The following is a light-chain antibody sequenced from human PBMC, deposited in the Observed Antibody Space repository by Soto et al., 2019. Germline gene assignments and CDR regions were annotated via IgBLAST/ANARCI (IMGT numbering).Light chain of an antibody. CDR3: QQYNSYEGT. Sequence: DIQMTQSPSTLSASAGDRVTITCRASQSISSWLAWYQQKPGKAPKLLIFDGSSLESGVPSRFSGSGSGTDFSLTISSLLPDDFATHYCQQYNSYEGTFGQGTKVETK. CDR2: DGS. V-gene: IGKV1-5*01. CDR1: QSISSW. J-gene: IGKJ1*01.